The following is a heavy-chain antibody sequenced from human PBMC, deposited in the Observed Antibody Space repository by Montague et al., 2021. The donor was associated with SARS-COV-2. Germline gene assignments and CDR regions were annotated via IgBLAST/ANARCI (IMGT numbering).Heavy chain of an antibody. Sequence: SKTLSLTCAVSGGPLSTPHYWSWVRQPPGKGLEWIGSIYYSGSTYYNPSLKSRVTISVDTSKNQFSLKLSSVTAADTAVYYCATITLGYCTNGVCQPPDYWGQGTLVTVSS. CDR1: GGPLSTPHY. D-gene: IGHD2-8*01. V-gene: IGHV4-39*01. CDR3: ATITLGYCTNGVCQPPDY. J-gene: IGHJ4*02. CDR2: IYYSGST.